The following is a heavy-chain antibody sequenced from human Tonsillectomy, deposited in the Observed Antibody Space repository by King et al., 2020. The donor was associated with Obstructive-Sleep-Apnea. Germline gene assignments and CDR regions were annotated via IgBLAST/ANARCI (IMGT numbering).Heavy chain of an antibody. Sequence: QLVQSGAEVKKPGESLRISCKASGYSFTSYWINWVRQMPGKGLEWMGRIDPRDSKTNYSPSFQGHVTISADKSISTAYIQWSRLKASDTALYYCVRQFPIAVHPRDYWGQGTLVTVSS. CDR2: IDPRDSKT. V-gene: IGHV5-10-1*01. D-gene: IGHD6-19*01. CDR3: VRQFPIAVHPRDY. CDR1: GYSFTSYW. J-gene: IGHJ4*02.